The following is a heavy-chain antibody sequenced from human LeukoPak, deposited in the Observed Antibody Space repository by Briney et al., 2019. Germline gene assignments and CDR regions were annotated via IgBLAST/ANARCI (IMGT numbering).Heavy chain of an antibody. Sequence: SETLSLTCTVSGGSISGGSFYWSWIRQPPGKGLEWIGYIYHTGSTYYNPSLKSRVTISIDRSKNQISLKLSSVTAADTAVYYCARHDRDGAPGGNLYYWGQGTLVTVSS. CDR2: IYHTGST. D-gene: IGHD1-14*01. V-gene: IGHV4-30-2*01. CDR3: ARHDRDGAPGGNLYY. CDR1: GGSISGGSFY. J-gene: IGHJ4*02.